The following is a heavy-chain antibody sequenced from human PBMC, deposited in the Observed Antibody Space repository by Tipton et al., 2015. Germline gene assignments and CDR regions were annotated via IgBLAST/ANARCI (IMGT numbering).Heavy chain of an antibody. CDR1: GYSFSSYV. Sequence: QSGPEVKKPGASVNVSCKASGYSFSSYVITWVRQAPGQGLEWMGWITVYNGNTGFAQNLQGRVIMTTEKSTSTAFMERRSLRSDNAAVYYCARVSTYGCLTVDHHYYAMDVWGQGTTVTVSS. CDR3: ARVSTYGCLTVDHHYYAMDV. J-gene: IGHJ6*02. D-gene: IGHD4-17*01. V-gene: IGHV1-18*01. CDR2: ITVYNGNT.